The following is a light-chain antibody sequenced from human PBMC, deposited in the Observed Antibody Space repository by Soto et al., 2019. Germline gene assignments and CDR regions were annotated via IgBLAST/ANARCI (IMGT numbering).Light chain of an antibody. V-gene: IGKV3-20*01. CDR3: QQYGSIPRT. J-gene: IGKJ1*01. Sequence: EIVLTQSPGTPFLSPGGRATLSCRARQSVSGTYFSWFQQKPGQAPRLLIYGISSRSTGIPDRFSGSGSGTDFTLTISRLEPEDFAVYYCQQYGSIPRTFGQGTKVDIK. CDR1: QSVSGTY. CDR2: GIS.